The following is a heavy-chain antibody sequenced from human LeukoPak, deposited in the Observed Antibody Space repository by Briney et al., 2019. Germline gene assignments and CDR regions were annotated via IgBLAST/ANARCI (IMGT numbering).Heavy chain of an antibody. CDR2: INPNSGGT. D-gene: IGHD5-12*01. CDR3: ARSGLSLDY. V-gene: IGHV1-2*02. Sequence: ASVKVSCKASGYTFTDYYMHWVRQAPEQGLEWMGWINPNSGGTNYAQNFQGRVTMTTDTSISTAYMDLSRLRSDDTAVYYCARSGLSLDYWGQGTLVTVSS. CDR1: GYTFTDYY. J-gene: IGHJ4*02.